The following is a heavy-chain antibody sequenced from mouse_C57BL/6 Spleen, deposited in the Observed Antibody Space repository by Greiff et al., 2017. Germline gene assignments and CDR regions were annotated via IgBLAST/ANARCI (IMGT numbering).Heavy chain of an antibody. D-gene: IGHD2-3*01. J-gene: IGHJ2*01. CDR1: GYTFTDYY. CDR3: ASREDDASSYYY. CDR2: INPNNGGT. V-gene: IGHV1-26*01. Sequence: VQLQQSGPELVKPGASVKISCKASGYTFTDYYMNWVKQSHGKSLEWIGDINPNNGGTSYNQKFKGKATLTVDKSSSTAYMELISLTSEDSAVDYCASREDDASSYYYWGQGTTLT.